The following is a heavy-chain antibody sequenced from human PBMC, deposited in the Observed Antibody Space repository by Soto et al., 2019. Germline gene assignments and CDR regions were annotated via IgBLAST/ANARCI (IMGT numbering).Heavy chain of an antibody. CDR3: ARVGRGDGYRDY. V-gene: IGHV3-30-3*01. Sequence: QVQLVESGGGVVQPGRSLRLSCAASGFTFSSYAMHWVRQAPGKGLEWVAVISYDGSNKYHADSVKGRFTISRDNSKNTRYLQMNSLRAEDTAVYYCARVGRGDGYRDYWGQGTLVTVSS. CDR1: GFTFSSYA. CDR2: ISYDGSNK. D-gene: IGHD5-12*01. J-gene: IGHJ4*02.